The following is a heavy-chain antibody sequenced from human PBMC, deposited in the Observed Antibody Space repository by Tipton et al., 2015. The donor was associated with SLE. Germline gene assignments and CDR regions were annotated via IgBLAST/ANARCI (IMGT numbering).Heavy chain of an antibody. J-gene: IGHJ3*02. CDR1: GGSITTTPYY. D-gene: IGHD3-10*01. CDR3: ATFRDMVQGVIGAFNI. Sequence: TLSLTCIVSGGSITTTPYYWGWIRQSPEKGLEWIGSTHYSGTTYYNPSLESRVTMSMDTSKNEFSLNLRSVTATDTAVYYCATFRDMVQGVIGAFNIWGQGKMVTV. CDR2: THYSGTT. V-gene: IGHV4-39*01.